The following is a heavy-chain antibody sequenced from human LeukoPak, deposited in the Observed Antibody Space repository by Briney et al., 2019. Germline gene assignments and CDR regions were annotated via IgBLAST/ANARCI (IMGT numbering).Heavy chain of an antibody. V-gene: IGHV3-23*01. D-gene: IGHD3-10*01. CDR3: AKSLWPEDY. CDR1: GFSFSSYG. CDR2: ISGSGGST. J-gene: IGHJ4*02. Sequence: PGGSLRLSCAASGFSFSSYGMSWVRQAPGKGLEWVSGISGSGGSTYYADSVKGRFTISRDNSKNTLDLQMNSLRAEDTAVYYCAKSLWPEDYWGQGTLVTVSS.